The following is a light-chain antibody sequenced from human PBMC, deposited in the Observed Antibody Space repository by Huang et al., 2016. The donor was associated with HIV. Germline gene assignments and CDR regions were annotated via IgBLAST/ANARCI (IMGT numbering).Light chain of an antibody. CDR2: IAS. V-gene: IGKV1-NL1*01. CDR3: QQYFSPLRT. J-gene: IGKJ1*01. Sequence: DIQMTQSPSSLSAYVGDRVTITCRASQGISNSLAWYQQKPGKAPELLVYIASRLESGVPSRFSGSGSETDYTLTISSLQPEDVATYYCQQYFSPLRTFGQGTKVEIK. CDR1: QGISNS.